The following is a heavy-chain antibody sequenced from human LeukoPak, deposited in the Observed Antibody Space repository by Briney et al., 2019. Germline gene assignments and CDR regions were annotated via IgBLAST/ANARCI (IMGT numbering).Heavy chain of an antibody. J-gene: IGHJ4*02. CDR2: IYNSAST. CDR3: ARRSIVVVPAAPAFDY. Sequence: SETLSLTCTVSGGSVSSGSYYWNWIRQPPGKGLEWIGYIYNSASTNYNPSLKSRVTISVDTSKNQFSLKLSSVTAADTAVYYCARRSIVVVPAAPAFDYWGQGTLVTVSS. D-gene: IGHD2-2*01. V-gene: IGHV4-61*01. CDR1: GGSVSSGSYY.